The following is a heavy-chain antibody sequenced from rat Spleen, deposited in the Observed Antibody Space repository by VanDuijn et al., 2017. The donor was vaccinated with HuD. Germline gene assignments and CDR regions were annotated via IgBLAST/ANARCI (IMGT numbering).Heavy chain of an antibody. D-gene: IGHD1-11*01. CDR3: ARLGTEAIGNWFSY. CDR1: GFNFNDYW. Sequence: EVKLVESGGGLVQPGRSLKLSCAASGFNFNDYWMDWVRQAPGKGLEWIGEINKDSSTINYSPSLKDKFTITRDNAQNTLYLQMSRLGSEDTATCDWARLGTEAIGNWFSYWGQGTLVTVSS. J-gene: IGHJ3*01. CDR2: INKDSSTI. V-gene: IGHV4-2*01.